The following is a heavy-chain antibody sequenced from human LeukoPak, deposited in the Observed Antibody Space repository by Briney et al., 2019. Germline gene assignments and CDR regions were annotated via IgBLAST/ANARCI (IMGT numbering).Heavy chain of an antibody. J-gene: IGHJ4*02. V-gene: IGHV4-34*01. CDR1: GGSFSGYY. Sequence: PSETLSLTCAVYGGSFSGYYWSWIRQLPGKGLEWIGEINHSGSTNYNPSLKSRVTISVDTSKNQFSLKLSSVTAADTAVYYCAREDGGFDYWGQGTLVTVSS. CDR2: INHSGST. CDR3: AREDGGFDY. D-gene: IGHD3-16*01.